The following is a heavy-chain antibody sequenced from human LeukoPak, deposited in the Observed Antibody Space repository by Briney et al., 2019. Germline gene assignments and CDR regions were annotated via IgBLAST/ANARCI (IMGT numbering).Heavy chain of an antibody. J-gene: IGHJ4*02. D-gene: IGHD3-3*01. CDR2: IYYSGRT. CDR3: ASLMKYDFWSGYSRGGYFDY. CDR1: GGSISRGDYY. Sequence: SETLSLTCTVSGGSISRGDYYWRWIRQPPGKGLEWIGYIYYSGRTYYNPSLKSRVTISVDTSKNQFSLKLSSVTAADTAVYYCASLMKYDFWSGYSRGGYFDYWGQGTLVTVSS. V-gene: IGHV4-30-4*01.